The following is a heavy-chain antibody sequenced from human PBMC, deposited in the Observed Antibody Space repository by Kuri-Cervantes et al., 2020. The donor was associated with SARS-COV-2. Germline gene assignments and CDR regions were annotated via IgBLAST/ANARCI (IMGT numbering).Heavy chain of an antibody. J-gene: IGHJ6*03. CDR3: ARVVPAADEGLYYYYMDV. D-gene: IGHD2-2*01. V-gene: IGHV4-4*07. CDR1: GGSISSYY. Sequence: ETLSLTCTVSGGSISSYYWSWIRQPAGKGLEWIGRIYTSGSTNYNPSLKSRVTMSVDTSKNQFSLKLSSVTAADTAVYYCARVVPAADEGLYYYYMDVWGKGTTVTVSS. CDR2: IYTSGST.